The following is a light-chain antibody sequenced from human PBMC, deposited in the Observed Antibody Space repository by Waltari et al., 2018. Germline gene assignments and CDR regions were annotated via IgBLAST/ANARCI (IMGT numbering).Light chain of an antibody. CDR2: EVS. V-gene: IGLV2-14*01. Sequence: QSALTQPASLSGSPGPSFTIPCPGTSPDVGGYNFVSWYQQHPGNAPKLMIYEVSNRPSGVSNRFSGSKSGNTASLTISGLQAEDEADYYCSSYTSSSTPWVFGGGTKLTVL. J-gene: IGLJ3*02. CDR3: SSYTSSSTPWV. CDR1: SPDVGGYNF.